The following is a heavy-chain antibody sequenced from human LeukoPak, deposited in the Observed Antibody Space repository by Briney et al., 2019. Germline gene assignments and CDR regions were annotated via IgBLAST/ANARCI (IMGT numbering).Heavy chain of an antibody. J-gene: IGHJ5*02. CDR3: ARHSMGEVKDWFDP. Sequence: SETLSLTCTVSGYSISSGYYWGWIRQPPGKGLEWIGSIYHSGSTYYNPSLKRRVTISVDTSKTQSSLKLSSVTAADTAVYYCARHSMGEVKDWFDPWGQGTLVTVSS. V-gene: IGHV4-38-2*02. CDR2: IYHSGST. CDR1: GYSISSGYY. D-gene: IGHD3-16*01.